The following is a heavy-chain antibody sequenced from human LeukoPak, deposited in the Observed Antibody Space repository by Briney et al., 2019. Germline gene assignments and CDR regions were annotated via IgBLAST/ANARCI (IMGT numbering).Heavy chain of an antibody. CDR1: GDSISNYY. V-gene: IGHV4-59*08. J-gene: IGHJ4*02. Sequence: PSETLSLTCTVSGDSISNYYWSWIRQPPGKGLEWIGHIYKSGSTNYNPSLKSRVTISVDTSKNQFSLKVSSVTATDTAVYYCARLTGGGYTGNFDFWGQGILVTVSS. CDR2: IYKSGST. CDR3: ARLTGGGYTGNFDF. D-gene: IGHD5-12*01.